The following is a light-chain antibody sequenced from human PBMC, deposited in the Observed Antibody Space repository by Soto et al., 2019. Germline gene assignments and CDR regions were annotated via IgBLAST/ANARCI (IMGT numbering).Light chain of an antibody. J-gene: IGKJ5*01. CDR3: QQYGSSPPIT. V-gene: IGKV3-20*01. CDR2: DAS. CDR1: RNIISN. Sequence: EIVMTQSPGTLSVSPGERVTLSCRANRNIISNLAWYQQKPGQAPRLLIYDASSRTTGIPDRFSGSGSGTDFTLTISRLEPEDFAVYYCQQYGSSPPITSGQGTRLEIK.